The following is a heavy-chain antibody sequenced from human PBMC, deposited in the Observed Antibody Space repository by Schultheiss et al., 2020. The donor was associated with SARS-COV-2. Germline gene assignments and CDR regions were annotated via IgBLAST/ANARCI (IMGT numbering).Heavy chain of an antibody. CDR2: ISGSGGST. Sequence: GGSLRLSCAASGFIFSSYWMHWVRQVPGKGLVWVSAISGSGGSTYYADSVKGRFTISRDNSKNTLYLQMNSLRAEDTAVYYCARDSLGEDVWGQGTTVTVSS. CDR3: ARDSLGEDV. CDR1: GFIFSSYW. V-gene: IGHV3-23*01. J-gene: IGHJ6*02. D-gene: IGHD3-16*01.